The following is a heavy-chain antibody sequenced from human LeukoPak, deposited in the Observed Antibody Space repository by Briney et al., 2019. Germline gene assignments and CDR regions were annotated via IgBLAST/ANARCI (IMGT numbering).Heavy chain of an antibody. CDR2: ISSSSSYT. J-gene: IGHJ4*02. CDR3: ARVRDSSGYYPDY. CDR1: GFTFSDYY. V-gene: IGHV3-11*05. D-gene: IGHD3-22*01. Sequence: GSLRLSCAASGFTFSDYYMSWIRQAPGKGLEWVSYISSSSSYTNYADSVKGRFTISRNNAKNSLYVQMNSLRAEDTAVYYCARVRDSSGYYPDYWGQGTLVTISS.